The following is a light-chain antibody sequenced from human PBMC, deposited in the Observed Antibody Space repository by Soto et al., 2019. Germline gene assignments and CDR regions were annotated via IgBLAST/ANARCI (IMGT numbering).Light chain of an antibody. CDR2: EVS. CDR1: SSDVGAYKY. Sequence: QSVLTQPASVYGSPGQSINISCTGTSSDVGAYKYVSWYQQHPGKAPKVMIYEVSNRPSGVSNRFSGSKSGNTASLTISGLQAEDEADYFCSSYSSSSTLFVFGTGTKATVL. V-gene: IGLV2-14*01. J-gene: IGLJ1*01. CDR3: SSYSSSSTLFV.